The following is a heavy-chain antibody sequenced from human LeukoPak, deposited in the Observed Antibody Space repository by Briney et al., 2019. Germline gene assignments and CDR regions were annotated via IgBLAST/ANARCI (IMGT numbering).Heavy chain of an antibody. Sequence: PGESLRLSCAASGISFSSHGMHWVRQAPGKGLEWVAVILYDGSNIYYADSVKCRLTISRDNSKNTLYLQRNSLRAEDTALYYCARARNDYDSNGFLFLDYWGQGTLVTASS. CDR1: GISFSSHG. V-gene: IGHV3-33*05. CDR3: ARARNDYDSNGFLFLDY. CDR2: ILYDGSNI. D-gene: IGHD3-22*01. J-gene: IGHJ4*02.